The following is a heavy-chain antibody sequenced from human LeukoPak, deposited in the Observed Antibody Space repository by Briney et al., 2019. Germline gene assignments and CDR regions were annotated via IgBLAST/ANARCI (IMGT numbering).Heavy chain of an antibody. Sequence: GALGLSLGASGFTFSSYGMAWVRQGPGKGLGWVAVISYDGSNKYYADSVKGRFTISRDNSKNTLYLQMNSLRAEDTAVYYCAKEGPEGGFDPWGQGTLVTVSS. J-gene: IGHJ5*02. CDR3: AKEGPEGGFDP. D-gene: IGHD3-16*01. CDR1: GFTFSSYG. CDR2: ISYDGSNK. V-gene: IGHV3-30*18.